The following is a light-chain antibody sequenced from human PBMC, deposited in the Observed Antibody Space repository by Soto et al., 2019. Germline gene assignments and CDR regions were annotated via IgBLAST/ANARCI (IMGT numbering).Light chain of an antibody. Sequence: EIVMTQSPATLSVSPGERATLSCRARQSVNSNLAWFQQKPGQAPRLLIYGTSTRATGIPARFSGSGSGTGFTLTISSLQSEDFAVYYCQQYNKWPPRTFGQGTKVEIK. CDR3: QQYNKWPPRT. V-gene: IGKV3-15*01. CDR1: QSVNSN. J-gene: IGKJ1*01. CDR2: GTS.